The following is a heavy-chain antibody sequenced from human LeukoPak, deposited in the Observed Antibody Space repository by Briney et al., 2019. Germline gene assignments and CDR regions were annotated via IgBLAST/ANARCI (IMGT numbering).Heavy chain of an antibody. Sequence: EPSETLSLTCTVSGGSISSTSYYWGWIRQPPEKGLECIGSIYYTGNTYYNVSLKSRVTISVDTSKNQFSLKLSSVTAADTAVYYCASPSSTSWQGSDAFDIWGQGTMVTVSS. CDR1: GGSISSTSYY. J-gene: IGHJ3*02. V-gene: IGHV4-39*01. CDR3: ASPSSTSWQGSDAFDI. CDR2: IYYTGNT. D-gene: IGHD2-2*01.